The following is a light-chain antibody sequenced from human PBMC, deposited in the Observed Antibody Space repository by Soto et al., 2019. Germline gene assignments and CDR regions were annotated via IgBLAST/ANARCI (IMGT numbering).Light chain of an antibody. Sequence: DLQMTQSPSSLSASVGDRVTITCRASQGISTYLAWYQQKPGKAPQLLIYAVSTLQSGVSSRFSGSGFGTDFTLTISSLQPEDVATYYCQHLNGRFTFGPGTKVDN. V-gene: IGKV1-9*01. CDR3: QHLNGRFT. CDR1: QGISTY. CDR2: AVS. J-gene: IGKJ3*01.